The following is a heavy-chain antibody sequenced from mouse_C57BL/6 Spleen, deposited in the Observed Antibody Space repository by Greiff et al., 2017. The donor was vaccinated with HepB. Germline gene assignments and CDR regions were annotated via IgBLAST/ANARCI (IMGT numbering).Heavy chain of an antibody. D-gene: IGHD2-3*01. CDR2: ISSGSSTI. J-gene: IGHJ4*01. CDR3: ARPGGWLPYYAMDY. CDR1: GFTFSDYG. V-gene: IGHV5-17*01. Sequence: EVQRVESGGGLVKPGGSLKLSCAASGFTFSDYGMHWVRQAPEKGLEWVAYISSGSSTIYYADTVKGRFTISRDNAKNTLFLQMTSLRSEDTAMYYCARPGGWLPYYAMDYWGQGTSVTVSS.